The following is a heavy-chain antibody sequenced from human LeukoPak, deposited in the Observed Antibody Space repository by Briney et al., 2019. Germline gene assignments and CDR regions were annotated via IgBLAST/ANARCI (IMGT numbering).Heavy chain of an antibody. D-gene: IGHD6-13*01. Sequence: ASVKVSCKASGGTFSSYAISWVRQAPGQGLEWMGGIIPIFGTANYAQKFQGRVTITADESTSTAYMELSSLRSEDTAVYYCARDEQQLAYTYYYYYYGMDVWGQGTTVTVSS. V-gene: IGHV1-69*13. CDR1: GGTFSSYA. J-gene: IGHJ6*02. CDR3: ARDEQQLAYTYYYYYYGMDV. CDR2: IIPIFGTA.